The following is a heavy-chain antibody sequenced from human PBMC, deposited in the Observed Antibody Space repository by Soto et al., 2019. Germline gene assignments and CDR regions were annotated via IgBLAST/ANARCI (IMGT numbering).Heavy chain of an antibody. CDR1: GGSFGGYY. Sequence: SETLSLTCAVYGGSFGGYYWSWIRQPPGKGLEWIGEINHSGSTNYNPSLKSRVTISVDTSKNQFSLKLSSVTAADTAVYYCARGMATVVTAFDYWGQGTLVTVSS. CDR2: INHSGST. V-gene: IGHV4-34*01. D-gene: IGHD4-17*01. CDR3: ARGMATVVTAFDY. J-gene: IGHJ4*02.